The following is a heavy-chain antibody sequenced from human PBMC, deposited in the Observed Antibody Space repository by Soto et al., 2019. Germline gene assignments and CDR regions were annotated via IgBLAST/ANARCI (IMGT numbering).Heavy chain of an antibody. CDR3: ARERLSRGKGFDP. CDR1: GFTFSSYG. D-gene: IGHD1-26*01. CDR2: ISYDGSNK. V-gene: IGHV3-30*03. Sequence: PGGSLRLSCAASGFTFSSYGMHWVRQAPGKGLEWVAVISYDGSNKYYADSVKGRFTISRDNSKNTLYLQMNSLRAEDTAVYYCARERLSRGKGFDPWGQGTLVTVSS. J-gene: IGHJ5*02.